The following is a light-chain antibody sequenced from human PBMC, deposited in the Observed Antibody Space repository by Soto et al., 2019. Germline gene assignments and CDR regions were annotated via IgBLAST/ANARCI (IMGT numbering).Light chain of an antibody. Sequence: EIVLTQSPATLSLSPGERATLSCRASQSVSSYLAWYQQKPGQAPRLLIYDASNRATGIPARFSGSGSGTDFTLTIRSLEPEDFAVYYCKQRRNWPPTFGQGNKLEIK. V-gene: IGKV3-11*01. CDR2: DAS. CDR1: QSVSSY. CDR3: KQRRNWPPT. J-gene: IGKJ2*01.